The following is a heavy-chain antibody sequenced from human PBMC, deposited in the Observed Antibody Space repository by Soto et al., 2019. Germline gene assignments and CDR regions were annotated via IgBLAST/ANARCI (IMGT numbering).Heavy chain of an antibody. V-gene: IGHV4-59*01. CDR2: IYDSGSP. J-gene: IGHJ4*02. CDR3: ARRLGSSHLRY. D-gene: IGHD3-16*01. CDR1: GGSISVYY. Sequence: PSETLSLTCTISGGSISVYYWSWIRQPPGQALEWIGYIYDSGSPYYNPSLRSRVIISADTSKNQISLKLTSATAADTAVYSCARRLGSSHLRYWGRGTMVTVSS.